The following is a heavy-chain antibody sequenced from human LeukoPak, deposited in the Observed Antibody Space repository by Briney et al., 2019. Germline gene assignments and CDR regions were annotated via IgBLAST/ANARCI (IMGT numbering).Heavy chain of an antibody. CDR2: IKSKIDGGTT. Sequence: GGSLRLSCAASGFTFSNAWMSWVRQAPGKGLEWVGRIKSKIDGGTTDYAAPVKGRFTISRDDSKNTLYLQMNSLKTEDTAVYYCTTVYCSSTSCYSYMDVWGKGTTVTVSS. CDR3: TTVYCSSTSCYSYMDV. CDR1: GFTFSNAW. J-gene: IGHJ6*03. D-gene: IGHD2-2*01. V-gene: IGHV3-15*01.